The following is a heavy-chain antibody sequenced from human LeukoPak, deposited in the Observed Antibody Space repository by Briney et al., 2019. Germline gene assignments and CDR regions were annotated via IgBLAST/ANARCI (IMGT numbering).Heavy chain of an antibody. CDR1: GFSFDDYG. CDR3: ARASRSSSCYGGACYFYYMDV. D-gene: IGHD2-2*01. J-gene: IGHJ6*03. V-gene: IGHV3-20*04. Sequence: GSLRLSCAISGFSFDDYGMSWVRQAPGKGLEWVSGISRNGGNTGYADSAKGRFTISRDNAKNSLYLQMNSLRGDDTALYYCARASRSSSCYGGACYFYYMDVWGKGTTVTVSS. CDR2: ISRNGGNT.